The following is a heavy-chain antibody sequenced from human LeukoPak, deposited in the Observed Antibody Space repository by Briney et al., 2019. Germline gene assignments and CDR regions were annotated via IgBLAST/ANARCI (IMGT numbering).Heavy chain of an antibody. D-gene: IGHD5-18*01. Sequence: GASVKVSCKASGYTFTSYYMHWVRQAPGQGLEWMGIINPSGGITIYAQKYQGRVPMTGDTSTSTVYMELSSLRSEDTAVYYCPRGSYVVDTAMVAVSYYGMDVWGQGTTVTVSS. V-gene: IGHV1-46*01. J-gene: IGHJ6*02. CDR2: INPSGGIT. CDR1: GYTFTSYY. CDR3: PRGSYVVDTAMVAVSYYGMDV.